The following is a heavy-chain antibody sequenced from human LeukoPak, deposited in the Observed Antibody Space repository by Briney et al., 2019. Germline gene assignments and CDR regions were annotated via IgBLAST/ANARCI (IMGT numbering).Heavy chain of an antibody. Sequence: SVKVSCKASGGTFSSYAISWVRQAPGQGLEWMGGIIPIFGTANYAQKFQGRVTITADESTSTAYMELSSLRSEDTAVYYCARNPPRTGDFNSWGQGALVTVSS. CDR1: GGTFSSYA. CDR2: IIPIFGTA. CDR3: ARNPPRTGDFNS. D-gene: IGHD7-27*01. J-gene: IGHJ4*02. V-gene: IGHV1-69*01.